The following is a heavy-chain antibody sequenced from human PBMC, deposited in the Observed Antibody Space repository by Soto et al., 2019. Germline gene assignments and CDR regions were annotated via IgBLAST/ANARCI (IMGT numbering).Heavy chain of an antibody. CDR3: ARDGWFSALRIPFGLDV. V-gene: IGHV1-46*01. Sequence: QVQLVQSGAEVKKPGASVTVSCKAPGYTFRNYYIHWVRQAPGQGLDWRGIINPNGGSKTYAQKFQGRVTITRDTSTNTVYMELSSLTSEDTALYYCARDGWFSALRIPFGLDVWGQGTTVTVSS. CDR2: INPNGGSK. CDR1: GYTFRNYY. D-gene: IGHD3-3*01. J-gene: IGHJ6*02.